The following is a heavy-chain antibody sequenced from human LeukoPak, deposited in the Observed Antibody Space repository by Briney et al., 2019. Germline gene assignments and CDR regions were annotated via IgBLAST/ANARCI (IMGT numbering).Heavy chain of an antibody. CDR3: ARGPYSSSWYPDRWFDP. CDR1: GGTFSSYA. V-gene: IGHV1-69*01. CDR2: IIPIFGTA. D-gene: IGHD6-13*01. Sequence: SVKVSCKASGGTFSSYAISWVRQAPGQGLEWMGGIIPIFGTANYAQKFQGRVTITADESTSTAYMELSSLRSEDTAVYYCARGPYSSSWYPDRWFDPWGQGTLVTVSS. J-gene: IGHJ5*02.